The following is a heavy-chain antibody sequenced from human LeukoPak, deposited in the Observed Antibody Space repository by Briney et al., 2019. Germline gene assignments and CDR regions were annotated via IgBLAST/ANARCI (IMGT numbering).Heavy chain of an antibody. CDR2: IKQDGSEK. V-gene: IGHV3-7*01. D-gene: IGHD6-6*01. CDR1: GFTFSSYW. CDR3: ARVEYSSSPGYFQH. J-gene: IGHJ1*01. Sequence: GGSLRLSCAASGFTFSSYWMSWVRQAPGKGLEWVANIKQDGSEKYYVDSVKGRFTISRDNAKNSLYLQMNSLRAEDTAVYYCARVEYSSSPGYFQHWGRGTLVTVSS.